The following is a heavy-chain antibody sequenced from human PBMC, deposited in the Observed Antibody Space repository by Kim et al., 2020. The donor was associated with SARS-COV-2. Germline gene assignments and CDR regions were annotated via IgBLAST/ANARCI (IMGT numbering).Heavy chain of an antibody. V-gene: IGHV1-46*01. Sequence: AQKFQGRVTMTRDTSTSTVYMELSSLRTEDTAVYYCARVRCRGGSCLDYWGQGTLVTVSS. D-gene: IGHD2-15*01. CDR3: ARVRCRGGSCLDY. J-gene: IGHJ4*02.